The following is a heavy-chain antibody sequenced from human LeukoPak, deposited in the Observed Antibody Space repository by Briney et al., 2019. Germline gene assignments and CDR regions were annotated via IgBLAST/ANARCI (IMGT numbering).Heavy chain of an antibody. Sequence: GGSLRLSCAASGFTFSSNAMSCVRQAPGKGLEWVSAISGSGGSTYYAASVKGRFTTSRDNSKNTLYLQMNSLRAEDTAVYYCAKDRGYCSGGSCYFDFWGQGTLVTVSS. J-gene: IGHJ4*02. CDR1: GFTFSSNA. V-gene: IGHV3-23*01. CDR3: AKDRGYCSGGSCYFDF. D-gene: IGHD2-15*01. CDR2: ISGSGGST.